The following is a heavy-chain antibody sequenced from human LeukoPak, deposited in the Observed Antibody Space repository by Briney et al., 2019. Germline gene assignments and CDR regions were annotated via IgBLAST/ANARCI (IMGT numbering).Heavy chain of an antibody. Sequence: SETLSPTCTVSGGSISGYYWSWLRQPAGKGLEWIGRIYTSGSTNYNPSLKSRVTISVDTSKNQFSLKLSSVTAADTAVYYCAREEIRSWFDPWGQGTLVTVSS. CDR1: GGSISGYY. J-gene: IGHJ5*02. CDR3: AREEIRSWFDP. V-gene: IGHV4-4*07. CDR2: IYTSGST. D-gene: IGHD5-24*01.